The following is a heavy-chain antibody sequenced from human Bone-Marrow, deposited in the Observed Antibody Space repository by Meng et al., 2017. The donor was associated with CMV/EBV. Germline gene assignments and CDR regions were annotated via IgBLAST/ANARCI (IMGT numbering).Heavy chain of an antibody. V-gene: IGHV3-23*01. Sequence: GESLKISCAASGFTFSSYAMSWVRQAPGKGLEWVSAISGSGGSATYYADSVKGRFTISRDNSNNILFLQMDSLGAEDTAVYYCAKIGSFTYYYYGMDVWGQGTTVTVSS. CDR3: AKIGSFTYYYYGMDV. CDR1: GFTFSSYA. CDR2: ISGSGGSAT. D-gene: IGHD1-26*01. J-gene: IGHJ6*02.